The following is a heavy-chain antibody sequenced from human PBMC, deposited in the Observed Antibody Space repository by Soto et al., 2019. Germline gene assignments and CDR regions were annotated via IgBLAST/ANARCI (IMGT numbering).Heavy chain of an antibody. CDR2: ISCSSSYI. Sequence: PGGYLKLSYASSGFTFCSYSMNSVRQAPGKGLEWVSSISCSSSYIYYADSVKGRFTISRDNAKNSLYLQMNSLRAEDTAVYYCARGKYYYDSSGYYCFDYWGQGP. J-gene: IGHJ4*02. V-gene: IGHV3-21*01. D-gene: IGHD3-22*01. CDR1: GFTFCSYS. CDR3: ARGKYYYDSSGYYCFDY.